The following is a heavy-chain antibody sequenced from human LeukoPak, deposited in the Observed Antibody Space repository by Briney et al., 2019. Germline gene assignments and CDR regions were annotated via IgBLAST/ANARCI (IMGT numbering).Heavy chain of an antibody. CDR3: ARDRPTTPRVIDY. D-gene: IGHD5-12*01. Sequence: GGSLRLSCAASGFTFSSYSMNWVRQAPGKGLEWVSSISSSSSYIYYADSVKGRFTISRDNAKNSLYLQMNSLRAEDTAVYYCARDRPTTPRVIDYWGQGTLVTVSS. V-gene: IGHV3-21*01. J-gene: IGHJ4*02. CDR2: ISSSSSYI. CDR1: GFTFSSYS.